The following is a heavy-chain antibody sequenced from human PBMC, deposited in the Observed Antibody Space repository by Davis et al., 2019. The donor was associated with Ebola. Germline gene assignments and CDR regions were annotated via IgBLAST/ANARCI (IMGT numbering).Heavy chain of an antibody. CDR3: ARVGPATTTFDY. V-gene: IGHV1-2*04. J-gene: IGHJ4*02. CDR2: INPNSGGT. CDR1: GYTFTSYA. D-gene: IGHD1-26*01. Sequence: ASVKVSCKASGYTFTSYAMHWVRQAPGQGLEWMGWINPNSGGTNYAQKFQGWVTMTRDTSISTAYMELSRLRSDDTAVYYCARVGPATTTFDYWGQGTLVTVSS.